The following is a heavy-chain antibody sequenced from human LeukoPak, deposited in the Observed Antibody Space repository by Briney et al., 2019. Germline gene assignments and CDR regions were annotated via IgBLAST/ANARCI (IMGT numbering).Heavy chain of an antibody. CDR3: ARAEAAGIPAAMPLMWYYYYMDV. CDR2: IIPIFGTA. CDR1: GGTFSCYA. V-gene: IGHV1-69*01. D-gene: IGHD2-2*01. Sequence: SVKVSCKASGGTFSCYAISWVRQAPGQGLEWMGGIIPIFGTANYAQKFQGRVTITADESTSTAYMELSSLRSEDTAVYYCARAEAAGIPAAMPLMWYYYYMDVWGKGTTVTVSS. J-gene: IGHJ6*03.